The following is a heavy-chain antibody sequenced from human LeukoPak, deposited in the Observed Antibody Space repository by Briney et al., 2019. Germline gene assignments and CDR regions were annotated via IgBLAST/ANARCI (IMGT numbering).Heavy chain of an antibody. D-gene: IGHD3-22*01. CDR1: GYTFTGYY. V-gene: IGHV1-2*02. Sequence: EASVKVSCKASGYTFTGYYMHWVRQAPGQGLEWMGWINPNSGGTNYAQKFQGRVTMTRDTSISTAYMELSRLRSDDTAVYYCARGVSYYDSSGYYYEFDYWGQGTLVTVSS. J-gene: IGHJ4*02. CDR3: ARGVSYYDSSGYYYEFDY. CDR2: INPNSGGT.